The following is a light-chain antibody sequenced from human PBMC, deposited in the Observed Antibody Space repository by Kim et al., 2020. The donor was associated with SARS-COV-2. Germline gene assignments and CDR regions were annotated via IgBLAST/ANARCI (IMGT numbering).Light chain of an antibody. Sequence: QQKPGQFPVLVLYQDSKRPSGLPDRFSGSNPANPAPLHISGTQAMDEADYFCPASDSTPVVFGGG. CDR2: QDS. V-gene: IGLV3-1*01. CDR3: PASDSTPVV. J-gene: IGLJ2*01.